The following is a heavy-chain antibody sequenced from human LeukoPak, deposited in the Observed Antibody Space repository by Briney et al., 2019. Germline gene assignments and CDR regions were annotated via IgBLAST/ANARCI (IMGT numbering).Heavy chain of an antibody. Sequence: ASVKVCCEASGYTFTSYGISWVRQAPGQGLEWMGWISANNGNTNCAQKLQGRVTMTTDTSTSTAYMDLRSLRSDDTAVYYCARDAYMDSEYFQHWGQGTLVTVSS. J-gene: IGHJ1*01. CDR2: ISANNGNT. CDR1: GYTFTSYG. V-gene: IGHV1-18*01. D-gene: IGHD2-21*01. CDR3: ARDAYMDSEYFQH.